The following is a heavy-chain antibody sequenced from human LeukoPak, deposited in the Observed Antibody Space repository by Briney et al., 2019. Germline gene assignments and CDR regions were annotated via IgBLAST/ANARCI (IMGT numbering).Heavy chain of an antibody. Sequence: PGGSLRLSCAVSGFTFSSYWMHWVRQAPGKGLVWVSRINSDGSSTSYADSVKGRFTISRDNAKNTVYLQMNSLSAEDTAVYYCARGVGYCSSTSCYWWFDPWGQGTLVTVSS. D-gene: IGHD2-2*01. CDR2: INSDGSST. J-gene: IGHJ5*02. V-gene: IGHV3-74*01. CDR3: ARGVGYCSSTSCYWWFDP. CDR1: GFTFSSYW.